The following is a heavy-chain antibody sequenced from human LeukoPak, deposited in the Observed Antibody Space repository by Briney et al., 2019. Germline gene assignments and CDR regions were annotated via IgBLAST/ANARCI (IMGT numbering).Heavy chain of an antibody. Sequence: PGRSLRLSCAASGLTFRTFGMHWVRQSPGKGLEWVAIIWEDGINKYCAYSVKGRFIISRDNSKNTLYLQMNSLRAEDTAVYYCARDYYDSSGQLHAGAHAFDIWGQGTMVTVSS. CDR2: IWEDGINK. V-gene: IGHV3-33*01. CDR1: GLTFRTFG. J-gene: IGHJ3*02. CDR3: ARDYYDSSGQLHAGAHAFDI. D-gene: IGHD3-22*01.